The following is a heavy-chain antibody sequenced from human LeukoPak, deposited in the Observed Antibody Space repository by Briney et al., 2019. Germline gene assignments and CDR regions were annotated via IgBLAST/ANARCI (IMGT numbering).Heavy chain of an antibody. CDR2: INHSGST. D-gene: IGHD1-26*01. CDR3: ARSRPRYPIVGANVFDY. V-gene: IGHV4-34*01. J-gene: IGHJ4*02. CDR1: GGSFSGYY. Sequence: SETLSLTCAVYGGSFSGYYWSWIRQPPGKGLEWIGEINHSGSTNYNPSLKSRVTISVDTSKNQFSLKLSSVTAADTAVYYCARSRPRYPIVGANVFDYWGQGTLVTVSS.